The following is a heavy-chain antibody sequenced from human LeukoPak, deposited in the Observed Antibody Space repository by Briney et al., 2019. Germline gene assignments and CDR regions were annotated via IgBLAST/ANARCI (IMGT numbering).Heavy chain of an antibody. J-gene: IGHJ5*02. V-gene: IGHV1-69*05. CDR1: GGTLSSYA. D-gene: IGHD5-18*01. CDR2: IIPIFGTA. CDR3: ARALPGSYGPRGWFDP. Sequence: SVKVSCKASGGTLSSYAISWVRQAPGQGLEWMGGIIPIFGTANYAQKFQGRVTMTTDTSTSTAYMELRSLRSDDTAVYYCARALPGSYGPRGWFDPWGQGTLVTVSS.